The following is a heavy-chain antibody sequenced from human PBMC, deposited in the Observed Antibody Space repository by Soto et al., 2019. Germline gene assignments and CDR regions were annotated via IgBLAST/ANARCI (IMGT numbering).Heavy chain of an antibody. CDR1: GLTFSSYS. CDR2: ISSSSSYI. J-gene: IGHJ6*02. D-gene: IGHD1-7*01. CDR3: ARDMELSYYYYGMDV. Sequence: WGSLRLSFAASGLTFSSYSMNCVRQSPGKGLEWVSSISSSSSYIYYSDSLKGRFTISRDNAKNSLYLLMNSLRAEDTAVYYCARDMELSYYYYGMDVWGQGTTVTVSS. V-gene: IGHV3-21*01.